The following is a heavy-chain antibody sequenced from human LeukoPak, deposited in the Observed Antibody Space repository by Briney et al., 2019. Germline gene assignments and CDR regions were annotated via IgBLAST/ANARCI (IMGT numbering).Heavy chain of an antibody. D-gene: IGHD3-22*01. CDR3: ARSQITMIVGMKWFDP. V-gene: IGHV1-69*05. J-gene: IGHJ5*02. CDR1: GGTFSSYA. CDR2: IIPIFGTA. Sequence: ASVKVSCKASGGTFSSYAISWVRQAPGQGLEWMGGIIPIFGTANYAQKFQGRVTITTDESTSTAYMELSSLRSEDTAVYYCARSQITMIVGMKWFDPWGQGTLVTVSS.